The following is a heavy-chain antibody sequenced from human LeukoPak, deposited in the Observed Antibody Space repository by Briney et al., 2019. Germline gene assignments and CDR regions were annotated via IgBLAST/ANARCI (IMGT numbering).Heavy chain of an antibody. V-gene: IGHV3-30*02. CDR2: IRYDGSNK. Sequence: GGSLRLSCTASGFTFSDSYMTWIRQAPGKGLEWVAFIRYDGSNKYHADSVKGRFTISRDNSKNTVYLQMNSLRAEDTAVYFCAKEYGYDYNYFYSMDVWGTGTTVTISS. D-gene: IGHD1-1*01. J-gene: IGHJ6*03. CDR3: AKEYGYDYNYFYSMDV. CDR1: GFTFSDSY.